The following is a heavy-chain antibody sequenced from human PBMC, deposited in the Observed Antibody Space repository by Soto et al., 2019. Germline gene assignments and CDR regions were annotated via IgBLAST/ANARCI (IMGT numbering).Heavy chain of an antibody. D-gene: IGHD2-2*01. CDR2: VCSSGST. Sequence: SVTMSHTNNVSGGSFRSFCWPWIRKNPGKGLESIAYVCSSGSTNYNPSLESRVAISLDTSKNQFSLRLTSVTAADTAVYFCARVRTEYPGLDYWGQGTLVTVSS. CDR3: ARVRTEYPGLDY. J-gene: IGHJ4*02. CDR1: GGSFRSFC. V-gene: IGHV4-59*12.